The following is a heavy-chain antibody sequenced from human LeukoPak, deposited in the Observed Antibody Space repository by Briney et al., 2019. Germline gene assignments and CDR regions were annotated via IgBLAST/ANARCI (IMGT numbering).Heavy chain of an antibody. J-gene: IGHJ6*02. Sequence: ASVRVSCKASGYTFTNYDINWVRQAPGQGLEWMGWISAYNGHTNYAQKVQGRVTMTTDTSTSTAYMELRSLRSDDSAVYFCARERVLRSFDWLSSFYYYGMDVWGQGTTVTVSS. V-gene: IGHV1-18*01. CDR1: GYTFTNYD. CDR3: ARERVLRSFDWLSSFYYYGMDV. D-gene: IGHD3-9*01. CDR2: ISAYNGHT.